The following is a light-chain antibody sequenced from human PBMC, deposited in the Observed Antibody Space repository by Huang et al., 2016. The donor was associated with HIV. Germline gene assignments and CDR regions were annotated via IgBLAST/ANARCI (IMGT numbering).Light chain of an antibody. Sequence: IQLTQSPSSVSAFVGDRVAITCRASQGITNYVAGYQQKPGKAPKLLMYAASTLERGVPSRFSGSGSGTDFTLAISSLQPEDSATYYCQQFNSYPFIFGGGTKVEIK. V-gene: IGKV1-9*01. CDR3: QQFNSYPFI. CDR1: QGITNY. CDR2: AAS. J-gene: IGKJ4*01.